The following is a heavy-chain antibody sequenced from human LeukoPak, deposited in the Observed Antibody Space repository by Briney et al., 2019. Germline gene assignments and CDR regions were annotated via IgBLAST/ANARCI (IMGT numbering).Heavy chain of an antibody. CDR1: GGSISSSSYY. CDR2: IYYSGST. CDR3: ARLQHLVSYYFDY. Sequence: SETLSLTCTVSGGSISSSSYYWGWIRQPPRKGLEWIGNIYYSGSTYYNPSLKSRVTISVDTSKNQFSLKLSSATAAGTAVYYCARLQHLVSYYFDYWGQGTLVTVSS. D-gene: IGHD6-13*01. J-gene: IGHJ4*02. V-gene: IGHV4-39*07.